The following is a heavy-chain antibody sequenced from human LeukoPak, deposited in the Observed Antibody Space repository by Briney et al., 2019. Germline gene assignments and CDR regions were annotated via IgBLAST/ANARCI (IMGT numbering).Heavy chain of an antibody. Sequence: SETLSLTCAVYGGSFSGYYWSWIRQPPGKGLEWIGEINHSGSTNYNPSLKSRATISVDTSKNQFSLKLSSVTAADTAVYYCARGQRLHYDSSGYKALSYWGQGTLVTVSS. D-gene: IGHD3-22*01. CDR2: INHSGST. V-gene: IGHV4-34*01. J-gene: IGHJ4*02. CDR3: ARGQRLHYDSSGYKALSY. CDR1: GGSFSGYY.